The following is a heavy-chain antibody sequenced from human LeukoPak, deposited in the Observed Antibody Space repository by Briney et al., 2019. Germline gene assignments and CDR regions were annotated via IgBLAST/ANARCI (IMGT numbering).Heavy chain of an antibody. CDR3: VRDSTRYVPDY. J-gene: IGHJ4*02. CDR2: VNSDGSST. V-gene: IGHV3-74*01. D-gene: IGHD3-9*01. CDR1: GFTFGGYW. Sequence: GGSLRLSCAASGFTFGGYWMYWVRQAPGKGLVWVSRVNSDGSSTAYADSVKGRFIISRDNAKGTLYLQMISLTVENTAVYYCVRDSTRYVPDYWGQGTLVTVSS.